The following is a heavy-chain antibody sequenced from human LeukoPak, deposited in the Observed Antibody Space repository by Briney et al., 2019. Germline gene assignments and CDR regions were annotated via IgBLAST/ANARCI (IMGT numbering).Heavy chain of an antibody. V-gene: IGHV3-23*01. J-gene: IGHJ4*02. CDR3: AKDPHNFDSSGYYVLTYYFDY. D-gene: IGHD3-22*01. Sequence: PGGSLRLSCAASGFTFSSYAMSWVRQAPGKGLEWVSAISGNGGSTYYADSVKGRFTIPRDNSKNTLYLQMNSLRAEDTAVYYCAKDPHNFDSSGYYVLTYYFDYWGQGTLVTASS. CDR1: GFTFSSYA. CDR2: ISGNGGST.